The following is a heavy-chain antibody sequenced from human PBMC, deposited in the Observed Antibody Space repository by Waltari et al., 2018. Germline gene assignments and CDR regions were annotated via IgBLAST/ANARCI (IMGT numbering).Heavy chain of an antibody. CDR1: GGSIRSGGYS. V-gene: IGHV4-30-2*01. D-gene: IGHD3-22*01. CDR3: ARSSGFVTGFDY. Sequence: QLQLQESGSGLVKPSQTLSLTCAVSGGSIRSGGYSWSWIRRPPGKGLEWLGYTYHSGGTYYNPARKSRGTISVDRSKNQFSLKLSSVTAADTAVYYCARSSGFVTGFDYWGQGTLVTVSS. CDR2: TYHSGGT. J-gene: IGHJ4*02.